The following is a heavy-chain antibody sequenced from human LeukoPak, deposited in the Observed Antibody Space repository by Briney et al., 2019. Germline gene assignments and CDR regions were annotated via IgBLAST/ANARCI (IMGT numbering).Heavy chain of an antibody. CDR3: ARHQWHYYYYMGV. D-gene: IGHD6-19*01. J-gene: IGHJ6*03. Sequence: SETLSLTCTVSGGSISSSSYYWGWIRQPPGKGLEWIGSIYYSGDTYYNPSLKSRRVTISVDTSKNQFSLRLSSVTAADTAVYYCARHQWHYYYYMGVWGKGSTVIVSS. CDR2: IYYSGDT. V-gene: IGHV4-39*01. CDR1: GGSISSSSYY.